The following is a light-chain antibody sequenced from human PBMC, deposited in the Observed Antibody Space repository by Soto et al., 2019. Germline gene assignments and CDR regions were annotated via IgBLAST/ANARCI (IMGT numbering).Light chain of an antibody. Sequence: DIQMTQSPSTLSASVGDRVTITCRASQSISSWLAWCQQKPGKAPKLLIYDASSLESGVPSRFSGSGSGTEFTLTISSLQPDDLATYYCQQYNSYSPTWTFGQGTKVDIK. CDR1: QSISSW. CDR3: QQYNSYSPTWT. J-gene: IGKJ1*01. CDR2: DAS. V-gene: IGKV1-5*01.